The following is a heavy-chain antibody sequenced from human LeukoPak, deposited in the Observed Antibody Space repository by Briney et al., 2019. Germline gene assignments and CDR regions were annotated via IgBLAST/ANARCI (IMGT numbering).Heavy chain of an antibody. V-gene: IGHV1-69*04. J-gene: IGHJ4*02. D-gene: IGHD6-13*01. CDR1: GGTFSSYA. CDR3: ARAKGKQQLVRVFDY. CDR2: IIPILGIA. Sequence: SVKVSCRASGGTFSSYAISWVRQAPGQGLEWMGRIIPILGIANYAQKFQGRVTITADKSTSTAYMELSSLRSEDTAVYYCARAKGKQQLVRVFDYWGQGTLVTVSS.